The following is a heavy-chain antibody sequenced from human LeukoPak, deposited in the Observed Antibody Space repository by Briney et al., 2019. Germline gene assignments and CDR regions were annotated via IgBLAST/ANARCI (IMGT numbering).Heavy chain of an antibody. Sequence: GRSLRLSCAASGFTFSSYGMHWVRQAPGKELEWVAVISYDGSNKYYADSVKGRFTISRDNSKNTLYLQMNSLRAEDTAVYYCAKDADAFDIWGQGTMVTVSS. J-gene: IGHJ3*02. CDR1: GFTFSSYG. CDR2: ISYDGSNK. V-gene: IGHV3-30*18. CDR3: AKDADAFDI.